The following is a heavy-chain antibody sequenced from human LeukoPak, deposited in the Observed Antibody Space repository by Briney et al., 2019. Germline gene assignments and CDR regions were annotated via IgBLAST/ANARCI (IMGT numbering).Heavy chain of an antibody. J-gene: IGHJ6*03. V-gene: IGHV3-21*04. D-gene: IGHD3-22*01. Sequence: GGSLRLSCAASGFTFSSYSMTWVRQAPGKGLEWVSSMSSGSRYIYYADSVRGRFTISRDNAKNSLYLLMNSLRAEDTAVYYCARGNNYYDSSGYYGVGYYMDVWGKGTTVTVSS. CDR2: MSSGSRYI. CDR1: GFTFSSYS. CDR3: ARGNNYYDSSGYYGVGYYMDV.